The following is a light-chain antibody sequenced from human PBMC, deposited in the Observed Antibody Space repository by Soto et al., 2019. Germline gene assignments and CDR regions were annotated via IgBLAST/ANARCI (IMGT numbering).Light chain of an antibody. CDR3: ASYAGTRLFV. V-gene: IGLV2-8*01. Sequence: QSVLTQPPSASGSPGQSVTISCTGTKSDIGVYDFVSWYQHHPGKAPRLIIYEVVQRPSGVPDRFSGSKSGNTASLTVSGLQAADEADYYCASYAGTRLFVFGSGTKLTVL. J-gene: IGLJ1*01. CDR2: EVV. CDR1: KSDIGVYDF.